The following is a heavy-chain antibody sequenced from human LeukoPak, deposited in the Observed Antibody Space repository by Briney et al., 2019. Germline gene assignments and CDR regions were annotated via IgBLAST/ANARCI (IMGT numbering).Heavy chain of an antibody. CDR2: IRYDGGNK. V-gene: IGHV3-30*02. CDR3: GEGRFMDV. CDR1: GFTFNSYG. J-gene: IGHJ6*03. Sequence: GGSLRLSCAPSGFTFNSYGMHWVRQTPGKGLEWVAFIRYDGGNKYYADSVKGRFTISRDNSKNTLSLHMNSLRAEDTAVYYSGEGRFMDVWGKGTTVTVSS.